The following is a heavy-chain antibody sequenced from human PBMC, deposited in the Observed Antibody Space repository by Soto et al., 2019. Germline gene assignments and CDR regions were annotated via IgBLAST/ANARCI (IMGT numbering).Heavy chain of an antibody. V-gene: IGHV1-46*03. CDR1: GYTFISYY. J-gene: IGHJ6*02. CDR2: INPSADST. CDR3: ATPLSYSSASRGIGV. D-gene: IGHD3-22*01. Sequence: HVQLVQSGAEAKKPGASVKVSCKASGYTFISYYMHWVRQATGQGLEWMGIINPSADSTNYAQKFQGRVTMTRDTSTSTVSMELRSLRYEDTAVDYCATPLSYSSASRGIGVLGQGTTVIVSS.